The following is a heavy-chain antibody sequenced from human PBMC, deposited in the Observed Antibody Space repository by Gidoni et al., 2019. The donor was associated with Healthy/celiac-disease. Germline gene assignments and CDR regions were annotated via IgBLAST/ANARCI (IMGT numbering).Heavy chain of an antibody. CDR1: GGSFSGYY. CDR2: INHSGSN. Sequence: QVQLQQWGAGLLKPSETLSLTCPVYGGSFSGYYWSWIRQPPGKGLEWFGEINHSGSNNYNPSLKSRVTISVDTSKNQFSLKLSSVTAADTAVYYCARGGDSALDYWGQGTLVTVSS. V-gene: IGHV4-34*01. CDR3: ARGGDSALDY. J-gene: IGHJ4*02. D-gene: IGHD6-13*01.